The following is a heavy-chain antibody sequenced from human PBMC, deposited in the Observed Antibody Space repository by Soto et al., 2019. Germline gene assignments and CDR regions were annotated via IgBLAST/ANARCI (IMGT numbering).Heavy chain of an antibody. V-gene: IGHV1-69*04. CDR3: AREGTYNWNYVSWFDP. D-gene: IGHD1-7*01. Sequence: SVKVSCKASGGTFSSYTISWVRQAPGQGLEWMGRIIPILGIANYAQKFQGRVTITADKSTSTAYMELSSLRSEDTAVYYCAREGTYNWNYVSWFDPWGQGTLVTVS. CDR1: GGTFSSYT. J-gene: IGHJ5*02. CDR2: IIPILGIA.